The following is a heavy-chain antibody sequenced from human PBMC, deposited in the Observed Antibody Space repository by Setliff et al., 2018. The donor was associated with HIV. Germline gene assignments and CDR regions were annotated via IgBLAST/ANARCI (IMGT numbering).Heavy chain of an antibody. CDR1: GGSFSGYY. CDR2: INHSGST. CDR3: ARGGPSSRYFDS. V-gene: IGHV4-34*01. J-gene: IGHJ4*02. D-gene: IGHD3-16*02. Sequence: SETLSLTCAVYGGSFSGYYWSWIRQPPGKGLEWIGEINHSGSTNYNPSLKSRVTISVDTSKNQFSLSLSSVTAADTAVYYCARGGPSSRYFDSWGQGTLVTVSS.